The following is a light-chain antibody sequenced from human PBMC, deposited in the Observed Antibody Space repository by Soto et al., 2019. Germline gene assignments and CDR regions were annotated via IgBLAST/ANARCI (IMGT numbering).Light chain of an antibody. Sequence: QSALTQPASVSGSPGQSITISCTGTSSDVGGYNHVSWYQQHPAKAPKVMIYDVSNRPSGVSNRFSGSKSGNTASLTISGLQAEDEADYYCYSYTSSSTYVFGTGTKLTVL. CDR3: YSYTSSSTYV. V-gene: IGLV2-14*03. CDR2: DVS. CDR1: SSDVGGYNH. J-gene: IGLJ1*01.